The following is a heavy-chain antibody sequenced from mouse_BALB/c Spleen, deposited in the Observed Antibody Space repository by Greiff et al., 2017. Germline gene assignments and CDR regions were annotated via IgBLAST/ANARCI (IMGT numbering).Heavy chain of an antibody. CDR2: INPYNDGT. Sequence: VQLQQSGPELVKPGASVKMSCKASGYTFTSYVMHWVKQKPGQGLEWIGYINPYNDGTKYNEKFKGKATLTSDKSSSTAYMELSSLTSEDSAVYDCARKYGNYLWYFDVWGAGTTVTVSS. D-gene: IGHD2-10*02. V-gene: IGHV1-14*01. J-gene: IGHJ1*01. CDR3: ARKYGNYLWYFDV. CDR1: GYTFTSYV.